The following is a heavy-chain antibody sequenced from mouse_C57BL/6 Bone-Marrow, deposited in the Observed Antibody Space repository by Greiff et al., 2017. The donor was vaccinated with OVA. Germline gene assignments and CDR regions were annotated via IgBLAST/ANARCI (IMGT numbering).Heavy chain of an antibody. CDR3: TVVYYSSSPYSMDY. Sequence: QVQLQQPGAELVMPGASVKLSCKASGYTFTSYWMHWVKQRPGQGLEWIGEIDPSDSYTNYHQKFKGKSTLTVDKSSSIAFMQLSSLTSEDSAVYYCTVVYYSSSPYSMDYWGQGTSVTVSS. J-gene: IGHJ4*01. CDR2: IDPSDSYT. V-gene: IGHV1-69*01. CDR1: GYTFTSYW. D-gene: IGHD1-1*01.